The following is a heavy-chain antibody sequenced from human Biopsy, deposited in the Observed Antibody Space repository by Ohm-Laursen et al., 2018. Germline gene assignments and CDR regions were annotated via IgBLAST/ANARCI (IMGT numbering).Heavy chain of an antibody. V-gene: IGHV3-74*01. CDR1: GFTFSSSW. Sequence: SLRLSCAASGFTFSSSWMHWVRQAPGKGLEWVSRFNSDGTETTYADSVKGRFTISRDNAKNTLYLQMNSLRVEDTAVYYCAKAGRGYIDYWGQGTLVIVSS. CDR2: FNSDGTET. D-gene: IGHD5-18*01. J-gene: IGHJ4*02. CDR3: AKAGRGYIDY.